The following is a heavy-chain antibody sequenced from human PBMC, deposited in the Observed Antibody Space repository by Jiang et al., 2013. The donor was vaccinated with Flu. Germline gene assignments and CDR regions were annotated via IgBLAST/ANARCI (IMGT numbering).Heavy chain of an antibody. CDR1: GGTFSTNP. V-gene: IGHV1-69*01. CDR3: AREGQAHYSRKNDY. J-gene: IGHJ4*02. D-gene: IGHD6-13*01. Sequence: EVKRPGSSVKVSCKSSGGTFSTNPITWVRQAPGQGLEWVGAIIPIFPTADYAQTFQGRVTISADEVTRTAYLEMSSLRSEDTAVYYCAREGQAHYSRKNDYWGQGTLVTVSS. CDR2: IIPIFPTA.